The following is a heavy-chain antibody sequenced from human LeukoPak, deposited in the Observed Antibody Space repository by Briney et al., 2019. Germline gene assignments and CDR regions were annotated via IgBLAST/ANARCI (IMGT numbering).Heavy chain of an antibody. CDR1: GFTFGNAW. V-gene: IGHV3-15*01. Sequence: GGSLRLSCAGSGFTFGNAWMNWVRQAPGKGLEWVGRIKSKPDGGTTDYAAPVKGRFTISRDDLKSRVYLQMNSLKTEDTAVYYCSTGWYFDFWGRGTLVTVSS. CDR2: IKSKPDGGTT. J-gene: IGHJ2*01. CDR3: STGWYFDF.